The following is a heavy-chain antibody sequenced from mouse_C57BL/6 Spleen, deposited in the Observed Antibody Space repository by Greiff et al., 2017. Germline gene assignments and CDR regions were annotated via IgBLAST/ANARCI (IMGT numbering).Heavy chain of an antibody. CDR1: GYTFTGYW. CDR3: ARNEITTVVATPYYAMDY. J-gene: IGHJ4*01. CDR2: ILPGSGST. D-gene: IGHD1-1*01. V-gene: IGHV1-9*01. Sequence: QVQLQQSGAELMKPGASVKLSCKATGYTFTGYWIEWVKQRPGHGLEWIGEILPGSGSTNYNEKFKGKATFTADTSSNTAYMQLSSLTPEDSAIYYCARNEITTVVATPYYAMDYWGQGTSVTVSS.